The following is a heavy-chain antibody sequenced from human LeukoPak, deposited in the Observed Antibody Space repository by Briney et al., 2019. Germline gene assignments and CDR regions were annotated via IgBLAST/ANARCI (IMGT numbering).Heavy chain of an antibody. D-gene: IGHD3-16*01. J-gene: IGHJ4*02. CDR2: ISGSGGST. CDR1: GFTFSSYA. Sequence: GGSLRLSCAASGFTFSSYAMSWVRQAPGKGLKWVSAISGSGGSTYYADSVKGRFTIFRDNSKNTLYLQMNSLRAEDTAVYYCAKGAADYDYIWGSQISDYWGQGTLVTVSS. V-gene: IGHV3-23*01. CDR3: AKGAADYDYIWGSQISDY.